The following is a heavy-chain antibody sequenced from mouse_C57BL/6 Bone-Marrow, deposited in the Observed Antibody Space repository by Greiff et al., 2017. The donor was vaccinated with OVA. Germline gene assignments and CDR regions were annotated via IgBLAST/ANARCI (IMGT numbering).Heavy chain of an antibody. J-gene: IGHJ2*01. Sequence: DVHLVESGPGMVKPSQSLSLTCTVTGYSITSGYDWHWIRHFPGNKLEWMGYISYSGSTNYNPSLKSRISITHDTSKNHFFLKLNSVTTEDTATYYCAREVGTGFDYWGQGTTLTVSS. V-gene: IGHV3-1*01. CDR2: ISYSGST. CDR3: AREVGTGFDY. CDR1: GYSITSGYD. D-gene: IGHD2-14*01.